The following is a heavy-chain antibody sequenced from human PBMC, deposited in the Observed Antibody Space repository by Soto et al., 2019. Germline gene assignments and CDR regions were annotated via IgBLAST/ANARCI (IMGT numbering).Heavy chain of an antibody. D-gene: IGHD6-13*01. J-gene: IGHJ6*02. V-gene: IGHV3-21*01. CDR2: ISSSGGYI. CDR1: GFTFSTYS. CDR3: ARVRRATAAYYYYYGLDV. Sequence: GGSLRLSCAASGFTFSTYSMNWVRQAPGKGLEWVSSISSSGGYIYYADSVKGRFTISRDNAKNSLYLQMNGLRAEDTAVYYCARVRRATAAYYYYYGLDVWGQGTTVTVSS.